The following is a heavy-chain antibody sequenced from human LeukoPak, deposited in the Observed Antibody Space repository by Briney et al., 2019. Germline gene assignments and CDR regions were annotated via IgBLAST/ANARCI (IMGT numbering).Heavy chain of an antibody. Sequence: PGGSLRLSCAASGFTFSSYSMNWVRQASGKGLEWVSSISSSSSYIYYADSVKGRFTISRDNAKNSLYLQMNSLRAEDTAVYYCARGITMVRGAMASWGQGTLVTVSS. D-gene: IGHD3-10*01. V-gene: IGHV3-21*01. CDR2: ISSSSSYI. J-gene: IGHJ5*02. CDR1: GFTFSSYS. CDR3: ARGITMVRGAMAS.